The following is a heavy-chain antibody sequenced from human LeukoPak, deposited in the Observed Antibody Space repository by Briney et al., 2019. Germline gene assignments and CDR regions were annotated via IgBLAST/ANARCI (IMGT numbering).Heavy chain of an antibody. Sequence: ASVKVSCKASGYTFTGYYMHWVRQAPGQGLEWMGWINTNTGNPTYAQGFTGRFVFSLDTSVSTAYLQISSLKAEDTAVYYCARNPLLAYCGGDCMDAWFDPWGQGTLVTVSS. V-gene: IGHV7-4-1*02. CDR1: GYTFTGYY. CDR3: ARNPLLAYCGGDCMDAWFDP. J-gene: IGHJ5*02. CDR2: INTNTGNP. D-gene: IGHD2-21*02.